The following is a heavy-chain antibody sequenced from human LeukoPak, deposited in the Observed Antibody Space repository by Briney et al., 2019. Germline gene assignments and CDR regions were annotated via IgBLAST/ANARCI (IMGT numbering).Heavy chain of an antibody. J-gene: IGHJ4*02. D-gene: IGHD3-22*01. CDR2: ISGSGGST. CDR3: ARTDTSAGYYDSSGYIDY. V-gene: IGHV3-23*01. CDR1: GFTFSSYG. Sequence: GGSLRLSCAAPGFTFSSYGMSWVRQAPGKGLEWVSAISGSGGSTYYADSVKGRFTISRDNAKNSLYLQMNSLRAEDTAVYYCARTDTSAGYYDSSGYIDYWGQGTLVTVSS.